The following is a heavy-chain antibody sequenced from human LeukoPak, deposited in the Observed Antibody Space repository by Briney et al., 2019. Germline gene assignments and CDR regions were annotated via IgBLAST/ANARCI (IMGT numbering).Heavy chain of an antibody. CDR2: ISAYNGNT. D-gene: IGHD4-4*01. CDR1: GYTFTSYG. J-gene: IGHJ4*02. Sequence: ASVKVSCKASGYTFTSYGISWVRQAPGQGLEWMGWISAYNGNTNYAQELQGRVTMTTDTSTSTAYMELRSLRSDDTAVYYCARDDAYSNIPDYWAREPWSPSPQ. V-gene: IGHV1-18*01. CDR3: ARDDAYSNIPDY.